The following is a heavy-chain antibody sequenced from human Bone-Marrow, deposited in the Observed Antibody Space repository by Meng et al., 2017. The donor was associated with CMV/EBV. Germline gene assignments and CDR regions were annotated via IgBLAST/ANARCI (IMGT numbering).Heavy chain of an antibody. CDR3: ARGIYRIQLWLRGDYFDY. Sequence: GSFSGYYWSWIRQPPGKGLEWIGEINHSGSTKYNPSLKSRVTISVDTSKNQFSLKLSSVTAADTAVYYCARGIYRIQLWLRGDYFDYWGQGTLVTVSS. V-gene: IGHV4-34*01. J-gene: IGHJ4*02. CDR2: INHSGST. CDR1: GSFSGYY. D-gene: IGHD5-18*01.